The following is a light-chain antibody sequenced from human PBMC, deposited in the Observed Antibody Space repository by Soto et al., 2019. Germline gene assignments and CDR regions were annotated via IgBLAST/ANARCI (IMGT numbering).Light chain of an antibody. V-gene: IGLV2-14*01. Sequence: QSALTQPASVSGSPGQSIAISCTGTRSDVGAYNYVSWYQQHPGKAPKLMISEVTNRPSGVSDRFSGSKSCNTASLTISGLQAEGEADYYCSSFTSRFTFVFGTGTKLTVL. CDR2: EVT. CDR1: RSDVGAYNY. J-gene: IGLJ1*01. CDR3: SSFTSRFTFV.